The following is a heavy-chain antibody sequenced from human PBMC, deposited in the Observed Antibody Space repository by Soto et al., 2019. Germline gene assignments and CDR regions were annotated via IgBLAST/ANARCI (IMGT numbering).Heavy chain of an antibody. Sequence: SENLSLTCTVSGGSISSSSYYWGWIRQPPGKGLEWIGSIYYSGSTYYNPSLKSRVTISVDTSKNQFSLKLSSVTAANTAVYYCASRSRYYYDSSAPGYFDYWGQGTLVTVSS. CDR2: IYYSGST. D-gene: IGHD3-22*01. CDR1: GGSISSSSYY. V-gene: IGHV4-39*01. CDR3: ASRSRYYYDSSAPGYFDY. J-gene: IGHJ4*02.